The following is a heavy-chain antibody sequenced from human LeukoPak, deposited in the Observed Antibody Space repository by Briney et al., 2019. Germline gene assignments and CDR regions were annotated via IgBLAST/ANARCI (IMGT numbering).Heavy chain of an antibody. D-gene: IGHD6-13*01. CDR3: ASGVAGSWYAPPFDY. CDR2: IYPGDSDT. J-gene: IGHJ4*02. V-gene: IGHV5-51*01. Sequence: GESLKISCKGSGYSFTSYWIGWVRQMPGKGLEWMGIIYPGDSDTRYSPSFQGQVTISADKSISTAYLQWSSLKASDTAMYYCASGVAGSWYAPPFDYWGQGTLVTVSS. CDR1: GYSFTSYW.